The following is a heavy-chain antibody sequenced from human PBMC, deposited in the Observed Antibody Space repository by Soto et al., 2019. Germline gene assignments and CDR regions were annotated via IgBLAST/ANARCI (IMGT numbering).Heavy chain of an antibody. D-gene: IGHD4-17*01. J-gene: IGHJ6*02. Sequence: VQLVESGGGLVQPGGSLILSCAASGFTFSTYHMNWVRQAPGKGLEWVSYIHSGGSRIYYADSVKGRFTISRDNAKNSLYLQMNSLRAEDTAVYYCARDGSTVTTNYHYAMDVWGQGTTVTVSS. V-gene: IGHV3-48*03. CDR1: GFTFSTYH. CDR2: IHSGGSRI. CDR3: ARDGSTVTTNYHYAMDV.